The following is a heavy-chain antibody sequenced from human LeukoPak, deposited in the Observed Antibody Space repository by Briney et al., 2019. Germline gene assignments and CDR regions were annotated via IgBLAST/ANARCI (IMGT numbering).Heavy chain of an antibody. Sequence: PSETLSLTCAVYGGSLSNYYWSWIRQSPGKGLEWIGEINHSGSTKFNPSLKSRVTILVDMSRSQFSLQLNSVTAADTAVYYCARGPASGSDFVWFDSWGQGTLVTVSS. CDR2: INHSGST. CDR3: ARGPASGSDFVWFDS. D-gene: IGHD3-10*01. J-gene: IGHJ5*01. V-gene: IGHV4-34*01. CDR1: GGSLSNYY.